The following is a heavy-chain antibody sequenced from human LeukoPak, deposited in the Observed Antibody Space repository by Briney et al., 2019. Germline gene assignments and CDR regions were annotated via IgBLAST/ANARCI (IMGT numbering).Heavy chain of an antibody. CDR3: ARGVIAAAGRTFDY. V-gene: IGHV4-59*01. CDR2: IYYSGST. Sequence: RPSETLSLTCTVSGDSISGFYWSWIRQPPGKGLEWIGYIYYSGSTDYNPSLKSRLTISVDTSKNQFSLRLSSVTAADTAVYYCARGVIAAAGRTFDYWGQGTLVTVSS. J-gene: IGHJ4*02. CDR1: GDSISGFY. D-gene: IGHD6-13*01.